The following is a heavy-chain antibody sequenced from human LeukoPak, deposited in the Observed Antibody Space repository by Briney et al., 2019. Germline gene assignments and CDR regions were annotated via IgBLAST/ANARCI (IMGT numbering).Heavy chain of an antibody. D-gene: IGHD3-22*01. CDR3: ARVKLPRPYYYDSSGPLDAFDI. Sequence: ASVKVSCKASGYSFTTHDINWVRQSTGQGLEWMGIINPSGGSTSYAQKFRGRVTMTRDTSTSTVYMELSSLRSEDTAVYYCARVKLPRPYYYDSSGPLDAFDIWGQGTMVTVSS. CDR2: INPSGGST. CDR1: GYSFTTHD. J-gene: IGHJ3*02. V-gene: IGHV1-46*01.